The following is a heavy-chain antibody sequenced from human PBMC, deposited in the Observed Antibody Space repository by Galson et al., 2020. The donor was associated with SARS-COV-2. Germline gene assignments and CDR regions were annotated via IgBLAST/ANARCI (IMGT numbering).Heavy chain of an antibody. Sequence: GGSLRLSCAASGFTFSNVWMIWIRQAPGKGLEWVGRIKSKAAGEITDYAAPVKGRSTVPRDDSANTFFLQMNSLKTDDSGLYYCTTGAPFSGAVVDFWGKGTLVTVSS. CDR1: GFTFSNVW. CDR2: IKSKAAGEIT. V-gene: IGHV3-15*07. CDR3: TTGAPFSGAVVDF. J-gene: IGHJ4*02. D-gene: IGHD2-15*01.